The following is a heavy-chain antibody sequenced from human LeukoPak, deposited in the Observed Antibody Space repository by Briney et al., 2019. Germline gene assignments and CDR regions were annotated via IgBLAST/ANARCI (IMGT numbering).Heavy chain of an antibody. V-gene: IGHV3-30-3*01. D-gene: IGHD3-22*01. CDR1: GFTFSSYA. CDR2: ISYDGSNK. Sequence: GGSLRLSCAASGFTFSSYAMHWVRQAPGKGLEWVAVISYDGSNKYYADSVKGRFTISRDNSKNTLYLQMNSLRAEDTAVYYCAKAPTKITMIVADYWGQGTLVTVSS. J-gene: IGHJ4*02. CDR3: AKAPTKITMIVADY.